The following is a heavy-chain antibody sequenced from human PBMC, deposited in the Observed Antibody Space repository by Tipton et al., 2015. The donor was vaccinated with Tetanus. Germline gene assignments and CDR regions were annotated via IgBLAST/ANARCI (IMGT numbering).Heavy chain of an antibody. V-gene: IGHV4-30-4*08. CDR1: GVSISSGDYC. CDR3: ARVFTRGYTYGTTFDY. D-gene: IGHD5-18*01. J-gene: IGHJ4*02. CDR2: IYYSGNS. Sequence: TLSLTCTVSGVSISSGDYCWSWIRQPPGKGLEWIGYIYYSGNSYYNPSLKSRVTISVDTSNNQFSLKVTSVTAADPAVYYCARVFTRGYTYGTTFDYWGQGTLVTVSS.